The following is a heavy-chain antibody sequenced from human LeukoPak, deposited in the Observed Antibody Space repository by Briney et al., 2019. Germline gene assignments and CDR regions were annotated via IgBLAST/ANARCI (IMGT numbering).Heavy chain of an antibody. D-gene: IGHD3-22*01. J-gene: IGHJ3*02. V-gene: IGHV3-23*01. CDR3: AKGGYYLGDAFDI. CDR2: ISGSGGST. Sequence: GGSLRLSCAASGFTFNSYAMSWVRQAPGKGLEWVSVISGSGGSTYYADSVKGRFTISRDNSKNTLYLQMNSQRAEDTAVYYCAKGGYYLGDAFDIWGQGTMVTVSS. CDR1: GFTFNSYA.